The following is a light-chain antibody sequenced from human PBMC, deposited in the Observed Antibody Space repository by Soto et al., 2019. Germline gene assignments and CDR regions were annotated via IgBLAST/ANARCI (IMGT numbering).Light chain of an antibody. CDR1: NIGNKS. CDR3: CSYGGSYTWV. V-gene: IGLV3-21*02. CDR2: DDD. Sequence: SYVLTQPPSVSVAPGQTAMITCGGNNIGNKSVHWYHQRPGQAPVLVVYDDDDRPSGIPERFSGSKSGNTASLTISGLQAEDEADYYCCSYGGSYTWVFGGGTKVTVL. J-gene: IGLJ3*02.